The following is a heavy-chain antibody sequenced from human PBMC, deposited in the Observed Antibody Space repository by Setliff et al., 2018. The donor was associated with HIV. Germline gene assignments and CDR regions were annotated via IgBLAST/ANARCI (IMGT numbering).Heavy chain of an antibody. J-gene: IGHJ4*02. CDR1: GGSMSGLY. V-gene: IGHV4-59*12. D-gene: IGHD2-2*01. CDR3: VTSSSWSSRLNF. Sequence: SETLSLTCTVSGGSMSGLYWSWIRQPPGKGLEWVGYIYYDGTTTYNPSLKSRATISVDTSENQFSLKLTSVTAADTAVYYCVTSSSWSSRLNFWGPGMLVTVSS. CDR2: IYYDGTT.